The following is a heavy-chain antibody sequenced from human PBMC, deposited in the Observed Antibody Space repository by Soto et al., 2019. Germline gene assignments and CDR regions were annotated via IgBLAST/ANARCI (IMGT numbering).Heavy chain of an antibody. D-gene: IGHD3-10*01. CDR3: ARVGGFGATTIDY. J-gene: IGHJ4*02. V-gene: IGHV4-30-4*01. CDR2: IYYSGST. CDR1: GGSISSGDYY. Sequence: QVQRQESGPGLVKPSQSLSLTCTVSGGSISSGDYYWSWIRQPPGKGLEWIGYIYYSGSTYYNPSLESRVTISVDTSKKQFSLKLSSVTAADTAVYYCARVGGFGATTIDYWGQGTLVTVSS.